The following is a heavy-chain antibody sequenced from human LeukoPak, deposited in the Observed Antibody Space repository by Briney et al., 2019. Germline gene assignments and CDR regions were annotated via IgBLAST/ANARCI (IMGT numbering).Heavy chain of an antibody. D-gene: IGHD3-10*01. CDR3: AKGDYYGSGCLYY. V-gene: IGHV3-30*02. Sequence: GGSLRLSCAASGFTFSSYGMHWVRQAPGKGLEWVAFIRYDGSNKYYADSVKGRFTISRDNSKNTLYLQMNSLRAEDTAVYYCAKGDYYGSGCLYYWGQGTLVTVSS. CDR1: GFTFSSYG. CDR2: IRYDGSNK. J-gene: IGHJ4*02.